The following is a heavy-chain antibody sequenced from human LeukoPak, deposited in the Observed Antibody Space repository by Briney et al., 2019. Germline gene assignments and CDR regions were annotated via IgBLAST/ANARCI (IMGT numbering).Heavy chain of an antibody. CDR1: GGSISPYF. CDR3: AREDLKLPHNWFDP. CDR2: ITSAGDT. J-gene: IGHJ5*02. Sequence: PSETLSLTCTVSGGSISPYFWSWIRQPAGKGLEWIGRITSAGDTVYNPSLRGRVTMSLDTSKNQFSLLLNSVTASATALYYCAREDLKLPHNWFDPWGQGTLVTVSS. V-gene: IGHV4-4*07.